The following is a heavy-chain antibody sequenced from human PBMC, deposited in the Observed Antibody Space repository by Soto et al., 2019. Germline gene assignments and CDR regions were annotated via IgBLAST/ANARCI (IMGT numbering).Heavy chain of an antibody. V-gene: IGHV3-23*01. D-gene: IGHD2-8*02. CDR2: VSGSGAKT. J-gene: IGHJ6*02. CDR1: GFTFSTYA. Sequence: EVQLLESGGGLVQPGGSLRLSCTASGFTFSTYAMTWVRQAPGKGLEWVSTVSGSGAKTYYAYSVRGRFTISRDNSKDTLYLQMNSLTAEDTATYYCTRDWTGNTCPCMDVWGQGTTVTVSS. CDR3: TRDWTGNTCPCMDV.